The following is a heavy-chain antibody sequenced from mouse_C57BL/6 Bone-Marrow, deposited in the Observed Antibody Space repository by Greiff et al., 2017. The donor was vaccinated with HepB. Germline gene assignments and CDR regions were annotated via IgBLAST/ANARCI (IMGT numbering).Heavy chain of an antibody. Sequence: EVKLQESGPGLVKPSQSLSLTCSVTGYSITSGYYWNWIRQFPGNKLEWMGYISYDGSNNYNPSLKNRISITRDTSKNQFFLKLNSVTTEDTATYYCATTIVPYWYFDVWGTGTTVTVSS. CDR3: ATTIVPYWYFDV. V-gene: IGHV3-6*01. CDR1: GYSITSGYY. J-gene: IGHJ1*03. D-gene: IGHD2-5*01. CDR2: ISYDGSN.